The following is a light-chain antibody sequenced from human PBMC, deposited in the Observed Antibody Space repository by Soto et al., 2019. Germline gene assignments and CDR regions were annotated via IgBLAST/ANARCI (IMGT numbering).Light chain of an antibody. CDR1: QSFNSIY. Sequence: EIVLTQSPGTLSLSQGERATLSCRASQSFNSIYLAWYQQKPGQAPRLLIYGASSRATGIPDRFSGSGSGTDFTLTISRLEPEDFAVYYCQQYGSSRTFGQGTKVDIK. CDR2: GAS. CDR3: QQYGSSRT. V-gene: IGKV3-20*01. J-gene: IGKJ1*01.